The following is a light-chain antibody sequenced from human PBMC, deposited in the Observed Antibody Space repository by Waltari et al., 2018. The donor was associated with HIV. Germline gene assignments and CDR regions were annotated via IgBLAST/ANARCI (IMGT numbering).Light chain of an antibody. CDR1: SSNIGRNY. CDR3: AAWDDSLSGYV. J-gene: IGLJ1*01. Sequence: QSVLTQPPSASGTPGPRVTIPCSGSSSNIGRNYVYWYQQLPGTAPKLLIYRNNQRPSGVPDRFSGSKSGTSASLAISGLRSEDEAEYYCAAWDDSLSGYVFGTGTKVTVL. CDR2: RNN. V-gene: IGLV1-47*01.